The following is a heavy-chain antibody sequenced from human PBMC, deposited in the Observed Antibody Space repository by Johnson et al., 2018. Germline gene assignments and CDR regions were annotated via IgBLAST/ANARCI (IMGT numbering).Heavy chain of an antibody. CDR2: ISYDGSNK. CDR1: GFTFSSYA. D-gene: IGHD3-22*01. V-gene: IGHV3-30-3*01. Sequence: QVQLVQSGGGVVQPGRSLRLSCAASGFTFSSYAMHWVRQAPGKGLEWVAVISYDGSNKYYADSVKGRFTISRDNSKNTLYLQMNSLRAEDTAVYYCARDGHTIYDSSGYVPSEYFQHWGQGTLATVSS. CDR3: ARDGHTIYDSSGYVPSEYFQH. J-gene: IGHJ1*01.